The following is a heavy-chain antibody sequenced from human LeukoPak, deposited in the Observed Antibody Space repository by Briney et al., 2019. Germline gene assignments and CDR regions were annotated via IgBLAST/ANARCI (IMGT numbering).Heavy chain of an antibody. D-gene: IGHD3-3*01. CDR3: ARSDYDFWSGRVYYFDY. J-gene: IGHJ4*02. CDR1: GYTFTGYL. V-gene: IGHV1-2*06. Sequence: ASVKVSCKTSGYTFTGYLMHWVRQAPGQGLEWMGRINPNSGGTNYAQKFQGRVTMTRDTSISTAYMELSRLRSDDTAVYYCARSDYDFWSGRVYYFDYWGQGTPVTVSS. CDR2: INPNSGGT.